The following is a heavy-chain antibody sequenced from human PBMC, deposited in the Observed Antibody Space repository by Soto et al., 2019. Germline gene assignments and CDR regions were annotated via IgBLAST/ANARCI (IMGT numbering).Heavy chain of an antibody. CDR2: IFHDGTA. D-gene: IGHD2-8*01. Sequence: ASETLSLTCAVSGVSISIGNWCTWVRQTPQRGLEYIGEIFHDGTANYYPSFERRVAISVDTSKNQFSLKLTSVTAADTAIYFCARLVYDTRLNYMYFDFWGQGALVTVSS. J-gene: IGHJ4*02. V-gene: IGHV4-4*02. CDR1: GVSISIGNW. CDR3: ARLVYDTRLNYMYFDF.